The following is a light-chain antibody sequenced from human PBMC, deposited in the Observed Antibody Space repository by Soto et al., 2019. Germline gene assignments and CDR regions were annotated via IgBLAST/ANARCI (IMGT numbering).Light chain of an antibody. Sequence: EIFLTQSPGTLSLSPGERDTLSCRASQSVSSSYLAWYQQKPGQAPRLLIYGASSRATGIPDRFSGSGSGTDFTLTISRLEPEDFAVYYCQQLTFGGGTKVDIK. CDR3: QQLT. CDR2: GAS. V-gene: IGKV3-20*01. J-gene: IGKJ4*01. CDR1: QSVSSSY.